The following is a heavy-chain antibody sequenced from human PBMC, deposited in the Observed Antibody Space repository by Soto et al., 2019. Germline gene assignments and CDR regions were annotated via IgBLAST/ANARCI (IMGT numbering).Heavy chain of an antibody. V-gene: IGHV2-5*02. D-gene: IGHD3-3*01. CDR1: GFSLSTSGVG. CDR2: IYWDDDK. J-gene: IGHJ6*03. CDR3: AHRIQTYYDFWSGSSGYYYMDV. Sequence: QITLKESGPTLVKPTQTLTLTCTFSGFSLSTSGVGVGWIRQPPGKALEWLALIYWDDDKRYSPSLKSRLTITKDTSKNQVVLTMTNMDPVDTATYYCAHRIQTYYDFWSGSSGYYYMDVWGKGTTVTVSS.